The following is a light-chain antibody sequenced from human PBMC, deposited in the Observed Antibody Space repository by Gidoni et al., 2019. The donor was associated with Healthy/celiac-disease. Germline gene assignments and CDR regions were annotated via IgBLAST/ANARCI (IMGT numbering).Light chain of an antibody. CDR3: QQYGSSLWT. Sequence: EIVLTQSPGTLSLSPGERATLYCRASQSVSSSYLAWYQQKPGQAPRLLIYGASSRATGIPDRLSGSGSGTDFTLTISRLEPEDFAVYYCQQYGSSLWTFGQGTKVEIK. CDR2: GAS. J-gene: IGKJ1*01. CDR1: QSVSSSY. V-gene: IGKV3-20*01.